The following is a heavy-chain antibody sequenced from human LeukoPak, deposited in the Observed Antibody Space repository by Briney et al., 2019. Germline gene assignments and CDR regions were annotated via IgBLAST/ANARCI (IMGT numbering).Heavy chain of an antibody. J-gene: IGHJ4*02. V-gene: IGHV3-23*01. CDR3: AKGMASSTSCCIDY. Sequence: PGGSLKLSCAASGFTFSSYAMSWVRQAPGKGLEWVSAISGSGGSTYYADSVKGRFTISRDNSKNTLYLQMNSLRAEDTAVYYCAKGMASSTSCCIDYWGQGTLVTVSS. CDR2: ISGSGGST. CDR1: GFTFSSYA. D-gene: IGHD2-2*01.